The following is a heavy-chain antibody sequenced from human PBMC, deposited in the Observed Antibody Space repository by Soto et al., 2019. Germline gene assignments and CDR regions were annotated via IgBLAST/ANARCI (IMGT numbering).Heavy chain of an antibody. CDR2: ISAYNGNT. CDR1: GYTFTSYG. D-gene: IGHD2-21*02. CDR3: ARDPLIVVVTAIHGAFDI. J-gene: IGHJ3*02. V-gene: IGHV1-18*01. Sequence: QVQLVQSGAEVKKPGASVKVSCKASGYTFTSYGISWVRQAPGQGLEWMGWISAYNGNTNYAQKLQGRVTMTTDTSTXTXFMELRSLRSDDTAVYYCARDPLIVVVTAIHGAFDIWGQGTMVTVSS.